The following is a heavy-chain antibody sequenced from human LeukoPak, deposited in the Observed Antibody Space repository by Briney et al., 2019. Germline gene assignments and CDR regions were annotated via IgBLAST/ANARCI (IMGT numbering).Heavy chain of an antibody. D-gene: IGHD2-15*01. V-gene: IGHV3-33*08. CDR1: GFTFSSYA. CDR3: ARDRGVCSGGNCYWDAFDI. Sequence: QPGRSLRLSCAASGFTFSSYAMHWVRQAPGKGLEWVAVIWYDGSNQYYVDSVKGRFTISRDNSKNTLYLQMNSLRAEDTAVYYCARDRGVCSGGNCYWDAFDIWGQGTMVTVSS. CDR2: IWYDGSNQ. J-gene: IGHJ3*02.